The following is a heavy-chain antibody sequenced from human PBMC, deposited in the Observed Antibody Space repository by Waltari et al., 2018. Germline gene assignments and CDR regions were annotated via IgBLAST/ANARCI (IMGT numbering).Heavy chain of an antibody. CDR3: ASVSSCGCYDWVYNYFDY. Sequence: VQLQVAAAGLVKPSGTLFLPCTASAGSISSCYGSWIRQPPAGGVEWIGYIYYSGSSYDDTPHYCRVTVSVETTKTRFYLKLSLVMDVDTPVYYYASVSSCGCYDWVYNYFDYWGQGTLVTVSS. CDR2: IYYSGSS. D-gene: IGHD3-9*01. J-gene: IGHJ4*02. V-gene: IGHV4-59*01. CDR1: AGSISSCY.